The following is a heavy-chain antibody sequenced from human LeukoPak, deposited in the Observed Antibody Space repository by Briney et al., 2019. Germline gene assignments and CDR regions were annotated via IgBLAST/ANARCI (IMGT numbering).Heavy chain of an antibody. CDR2: IYSGGST. D-gene: IGHD1/OR15-1a*01. CDR1: GFTVSSNY. CDR3: ARDRSGTPLANDAFDI. J-gene: IGHJ3*02. V-gene: IGHV3-53*01. Sequence: PGGSLRLSCAASGFTVSSNYMSWVRQAPGKGLEWVSVIYSGGSTYYADSVKGRFTISRDNSKNTLYLQMNSLRAEDTAVYYCARDRSGTPLANDAFDIWGQGTMVTVSS.